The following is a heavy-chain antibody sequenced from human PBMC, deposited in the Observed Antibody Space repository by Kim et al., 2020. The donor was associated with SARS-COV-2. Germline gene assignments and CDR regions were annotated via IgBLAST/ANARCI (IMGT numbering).Heavy chain of an antibody. V-gene: IGHV3-30-3*01. D-gene: IGHD6-13*01. CDR1: GFTFSSYA. J-gene: IGHJ6*02. Sequence: GGSLRLSCAASGFTFSSYAMHWVRQAPGKGLEWVAVISYDGSNKYYADSVKGRFTISRDNSKNTLYLQMNSLRAEDTAVYYCARDGGSSWYGYYYYYGMDVWGRGTTVTVSS. CDR3: ARDGGSSWYGYYYYYGMDV. CDR2: ISYDGSNK.